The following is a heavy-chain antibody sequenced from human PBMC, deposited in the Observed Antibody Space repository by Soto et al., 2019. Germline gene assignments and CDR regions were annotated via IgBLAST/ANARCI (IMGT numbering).Heavy chain of an antibody. Sequence: GESLKISCKGSGYSFPIYWIAWVRQMPGKGLEWMGVIYPRDSDTRYSPSFQGQVTISADKSISTAYLQWSSLQASDTAIYYCARQDGDGLYYFDYWGQGTPVTVSS. J-gene: IGHJ4*02. V-gene: IGHV5-51*01. CDR1: GYSFPIYW. CDR3: ARQDGDGLYYFDY. D-gene: IGHD4-17*01. CDR2: IYPRDSDT.